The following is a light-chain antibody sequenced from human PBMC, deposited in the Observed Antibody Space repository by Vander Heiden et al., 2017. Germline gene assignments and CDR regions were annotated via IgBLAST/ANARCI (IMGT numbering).Light chain of an antibody. CDR2: DDS. CDR3: QVWDSSSDHPGVV. V-gene: IGLV3-21*02. Sequence: SYVLTQPPYVSVAPGQTARITCWGNNIGSKSGHGYQQKPGQAPVLVVYDDSDRPSGIPERFSGSNSGNTATLTISRVEAGDEADYYCQVWDSSSDHPGVVFGGGTKLTVL. J-gene: IGLJ2*01. CDR1: NIGSKS.